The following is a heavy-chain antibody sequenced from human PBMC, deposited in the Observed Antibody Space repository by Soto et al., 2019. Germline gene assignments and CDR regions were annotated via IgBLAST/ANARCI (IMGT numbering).Heavy chain of an antibody. J-gene: IGHJ6*02. CDR3: AREIHPPYYYYGMDV. D-gene: IGHD5-18*01. Sequence: GGSLRLSCAASGFTFSSYAMHWVRQAPGKGLEWVAVISYDGSDKYYADSVKGRFTISRDNSKNTLYLQMNSLRAEDTAVYYCAREIHPPYYYYGMDVWGQGTTVTVSS. CDR2: ISYDGSDK. V-gene: IGHV3-30-3*01. CDR1: GFTFSSYA.